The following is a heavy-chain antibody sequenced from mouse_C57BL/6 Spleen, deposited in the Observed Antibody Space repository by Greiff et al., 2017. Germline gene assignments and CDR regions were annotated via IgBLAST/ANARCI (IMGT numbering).Heavy chain of an antibody. V-gene: IGHV1-4*01. J-gene: IGHJ2*01. CDR1: GYTFTSYT. CDR3: ARRISRGIVTTYYFDY. D-gene: IGHD2-5*01. CDR2: INPSSGYT. Sequence: VQLQQSGAELARPGASVKMSCKASGYTFTSYTMHWVKQRPGQGLEWIGYINPSSGYTKYNQKFKDKATLTADKSSSTAYMQLSSLTSEDSAVYDCARRISRGIVTTYYFDYWGQGTTLTVSS.